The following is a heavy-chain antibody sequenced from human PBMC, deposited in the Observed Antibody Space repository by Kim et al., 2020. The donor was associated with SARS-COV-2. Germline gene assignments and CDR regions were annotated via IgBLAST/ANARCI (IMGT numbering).Heavy chain of an antibody. CDR2: FDPEDGET. D-gene: IGHD2-15*01. V-gene: IGHV1-24*01. J-gene: IGHJ5*02. Sequence: ASVMVSCKVSGYTLTELSMHWVRQAPGKGLEWMGGFDPEDGETIYAQKFQGRVTMTEDTSTDTAYMELSSLRSEDTAVYYCATGRVAGPPAWFDPWGQGTLVTVSS. CDR1: GYTLTELS. CDR3: ATGRVAGPPAWFDP.